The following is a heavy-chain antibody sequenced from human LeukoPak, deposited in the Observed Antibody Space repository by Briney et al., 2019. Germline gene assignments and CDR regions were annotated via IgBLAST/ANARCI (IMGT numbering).Heavy chain of an antibody. CDR2: ISYDGSNK. CDR1: GFTFSSYG. V-gene: IGHV3-30*18. D-gene: IGHD3-16*01. CDR3: AKDRGCPDY. Sequence: GGSLRLSCAASGFTFSSYGMHWVRQAPGKGLEWVAVISYDGSNKYYADSVKGRFTISRDNSKNTLYLQMSSLRAEDTAVYYCAKDRGCPDYWGQGTLVTVSS. J-gene: IGHJ4*02.